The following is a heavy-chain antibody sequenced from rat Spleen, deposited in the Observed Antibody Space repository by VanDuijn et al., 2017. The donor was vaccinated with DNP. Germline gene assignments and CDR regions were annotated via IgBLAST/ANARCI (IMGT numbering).Heavy chain of an antibody. J-gene: IGHJ4*01. Sequence: EVQLVESGGDLVQPGRSLKLSCVASGFTFNNYWMIWIRQVPGKGLDWVASITSSGGSSYYPDSVKGRFTISRDNAETTLYLQMDSLRSEDTATNYCALLQWSAYCTLGAWGQGTSVTVSS. V-gene: IGHV5-31*01. CDR2: ITSSGGSS. CDR3: ALLQWSAYCTLGA. CDR1: GFTFNNYW. D-gene: IGHD1-1*01.